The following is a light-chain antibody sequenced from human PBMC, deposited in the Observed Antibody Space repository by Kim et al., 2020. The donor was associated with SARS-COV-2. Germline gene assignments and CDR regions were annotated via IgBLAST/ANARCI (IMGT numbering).Light chain of an antibody. Sequence: VALGQTVRITCQGDSLRSYYATWYQQKPGQAPILVIYGKNNRPSGIPDRFSGSSSGNTASLTITGTQAGDEADYYCNSRDSNDNVAFGGGTKLTVL. CDR1: SLRSYY. V-gene: IGLV3-19*01. CDR3: NSRDSNDNVA. CDR2: GKN. J-gene: IGLJ2*01.